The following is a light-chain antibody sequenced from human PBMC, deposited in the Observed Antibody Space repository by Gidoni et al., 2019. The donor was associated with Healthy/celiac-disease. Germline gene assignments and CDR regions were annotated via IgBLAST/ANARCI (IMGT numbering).Light chain of an antibody. J-gene: IGKJ2*01. CDR1: QDISNY. CDR3: QQYDKLPVT. Sequence: IQMTQSPSSLSASVGDRVTITCQASQDISNYLNWYQQKPGKAPKLLIYDASNLETGVPSRFSGRGSGTDCTFTSSSLQPEDIATYYCQQYDKLPVTFXQXTKLEIK. CDR2: DAS. V-gene: IGKV1-33*01.